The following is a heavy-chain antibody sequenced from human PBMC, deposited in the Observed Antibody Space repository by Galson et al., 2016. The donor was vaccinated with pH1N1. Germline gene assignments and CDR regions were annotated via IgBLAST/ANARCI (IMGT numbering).Heavy chain of an antibody. D-gene: IGHD1-26*01. CDR2: INQDGSVK. CDR1: GFTFSSYW. CDR3: VRAVGRAEAH. J-gene: IGHJ4*02. V-gene: IGHV3-7*01. Sequence: SLRLSCAASGFTFSSYWMSWVRQAPGKGLEWVANINQDGSVKYYVDPVKGRFTITRDNAKNSVYLQMNSLRAEDTAMYYCVRAVGRAEAHWGQGTLVTVSS.